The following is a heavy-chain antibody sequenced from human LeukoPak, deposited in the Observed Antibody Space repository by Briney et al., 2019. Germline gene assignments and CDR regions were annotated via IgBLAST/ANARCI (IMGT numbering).Heavy chain of an antibody. J-gene: IGHJ4*02. CDR2: ISWNSGSI. D-gene: IGHD3-9*01. Sequence: GRSLRLSCAASGFTFDDYAMHWVRQAPGKGLEWVSGISWNSGSIGYADSVKGRFTISRDNAKNSLYLQMNSLRAEDTAVYYCARGNDILTGYLDYWGQGTLVTVSS. CDR1: GFTFDDYA. V-gene: IGHV3-9*01. CDR3: ARGNDILTGYLDY.